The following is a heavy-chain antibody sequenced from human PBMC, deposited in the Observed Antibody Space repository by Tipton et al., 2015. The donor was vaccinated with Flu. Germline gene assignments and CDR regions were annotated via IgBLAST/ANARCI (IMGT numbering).Heavy chain of an antibody. V-gene: IGHV4-61*02. CDR2: IYTSGST. CDR1: GGSISSGSYH. Sequence: LRLSCTVSGGSISSGSYHWSWIRQPAGKGLEWIGRIYTSGSTNYNPSLKSRVTISVDTSKNQFSLKLSSVTAADTAVYYCARDRRLPQGYYGMDVWGQGTTVTVSS. CDR3: ARDRRLPQGYYGMDV. D-gene: IGHD4-11*01. J-gene: IGHJ6*02.